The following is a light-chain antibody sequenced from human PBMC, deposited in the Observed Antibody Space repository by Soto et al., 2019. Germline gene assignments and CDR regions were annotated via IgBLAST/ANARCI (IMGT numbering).Light chain of an antibody. CDR3: QYYGRSPPYT. V-gene: IGKV3-20*01. CDR1: QSVSSSY. CDR2: GAS. J-gene: IGKJ2*01. Sequence: EIVLTQSPGTLSLSPGEGATLSCRTSQSVSSSYLSWFQQRPGQAPRLPIYGASNRASGIPDRFSGSGSGTDFTLTISSLEPEDFAVYYCQYYGRSPPYTFGQGTKLDIK.